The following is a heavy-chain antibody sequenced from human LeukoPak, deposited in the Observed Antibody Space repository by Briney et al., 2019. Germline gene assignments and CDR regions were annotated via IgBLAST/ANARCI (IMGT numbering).Heavy chain of an antibody. V-gene: IGHV4-59*01. CDR3: AREAGGDFDY. J-gene: IGHJ4*02. Sequence: PSETLSFTCTVSGGSISSYYWSWIRQPPGKGLEWIGYIYYSGSTNYNPSLKSRVTISVDTSKNQFSLKLSSVTAADTAVYYCAREAGGDFDYWGQGTLVTVSS. CDR1: GGSISSYY. CDR2: IYYSGST.